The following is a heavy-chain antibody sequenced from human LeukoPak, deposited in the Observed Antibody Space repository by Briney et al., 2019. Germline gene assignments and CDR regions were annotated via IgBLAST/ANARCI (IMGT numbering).Heavy chain of an antibody. Sequence: LETLSLTCAVYGGSFSGYYWSWIRQPPGKGLEWIGEINHSGSTNYNPSLKSRVTISVDTSKNQFSLKLSSVTAADTAVYYCARHAYYDFWSGFNADTYYFDYWGQGTLVTVSS. CDR1: GGSFSGYY. J-gene: IGHJ4*02. CDR3: ARHAYYDFWSGFNADTYYFDY. V-gene: IGHV4-34*01. CDR2: INHSGST. D-gene: IGHD3-3*01.